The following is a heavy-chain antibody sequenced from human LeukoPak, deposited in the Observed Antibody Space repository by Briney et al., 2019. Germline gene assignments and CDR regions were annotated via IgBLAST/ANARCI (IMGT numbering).Heavy chain of an antibody. Sequence: GESLRLSCAASGFTFRNYAMHWVRQAPDKGLEWEAVISYDGSNKYYADSVKGRFTISRDNSKNTLYLQMNSLRAEDTAVYYCATVGSGWYGSFDYWGQGTLVTVSS. CDR1: GFTFRNYA. D-gene: IGHD6-19*01. V-gene: IGHV3-30*01. J-gene: IGHJ4*02. CDR2: ISYDGSNK. CDR3: ATVGSGWYGSFDY.